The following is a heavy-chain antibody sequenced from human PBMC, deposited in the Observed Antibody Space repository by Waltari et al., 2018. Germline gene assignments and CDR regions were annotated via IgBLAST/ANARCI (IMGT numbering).Heavy chain of an antibody. J-gene: IGHJ5*02. CDR2: IYYSGST. D-gene: IGHD3-10*01. CDR3: ARDLHYYGSGNYNWFDP. Sequence: QVQLQESGPGLVKPSETLSLTCTVSGGSISSYYWSWIRQPPGKGLEWIGYIYYSGSTNYNPALKSRVTISVDTAKNQFSLKLSSVTAADTAVYYCARDLHYYGSGNYNWFDPWGQGTLVTVSS. V-gene: IGHV4-59*01. CDR1: GGSISSYY.